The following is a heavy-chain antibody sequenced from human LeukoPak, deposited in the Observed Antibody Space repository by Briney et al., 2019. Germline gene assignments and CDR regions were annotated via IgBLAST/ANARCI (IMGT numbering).Heavy chain of an antibody. Sequence: SETLSLTCTVSGGSVSSGSHYWSRIRQPPGKGLAWIGLFYNSGSTNYNPSLKSRVTISVDTSKNQFSLKLTSVTAADTAVYYCARGRGYSYGVDYWGQGTLVTVSS. V-gene: IGHV4-61*01. CDR2: FYNSGST. CDR3: ARGRGYSYGVDY. J-gene: IGHJ4*02. D-gene: IGHD5-18*01. CDR1: GGSVSSGSHY.